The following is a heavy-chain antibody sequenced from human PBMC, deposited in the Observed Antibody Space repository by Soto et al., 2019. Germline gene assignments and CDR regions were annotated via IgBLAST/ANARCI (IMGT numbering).Heavy chain of an antibody. J-gene: IGHJ6*02. CDR3: ARDVLRYFVYRDYYYYYGMDV. CDR1: GFTFSSYS. D-gene: IGHD3-9*01. V-gene: IGHV3-21*01. Sequence: PGGSLRLSCAASGFTFSSYSMNWVRQAPGKGLEWVSSISSSSSYIYYADSVKGRFTISRDNAKNSLYLQMNSLRAEDTAVYYCARDVLRYFVYRDYYYYYGMDVWGQGTTVTLSS. CDR2: ISSSSSYI.